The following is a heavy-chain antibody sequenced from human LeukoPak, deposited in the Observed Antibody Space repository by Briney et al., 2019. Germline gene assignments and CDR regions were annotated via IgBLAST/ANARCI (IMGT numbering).Heavy chain of an antibody. CDR2: IIPIFGTA. Sequence: GASVKVSCKASGGTFSSYAISWVRQAPGQGLEWMGGIIPIFGTANYAQKFQGRVTITADKSTSTAYMELSSLRSEDTAVYYCASRDIVVVPAATSFDYWGQGTLVTVSS. V-gene: IGHV1-69*06. J-gene: IGHJ4*02. CDR1: GGTFSSYA. CDR3: ASRDIVVVPAATSFDY. D-gene: IGHD2-2*01.